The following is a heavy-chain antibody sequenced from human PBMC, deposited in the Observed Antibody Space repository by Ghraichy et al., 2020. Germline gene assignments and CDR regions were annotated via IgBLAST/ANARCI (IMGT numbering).Heavy chain of an antibody. J-gene: IGHJ4*02. D-gene: IGHD3-22*01. Sequence: LSLTCAASGFTFSIYGMHWVRQAPGKGLEWVAFIRYDGSNKYYADSVKGRFTISRDNSKNTLFLQMNSLKTEDTAVYYCAKDRAADSSGFDYWGQGTLVTVSS. V-gene: IGHV3-30*02. CDR1: GFTFSIYG. CDR3: AKDRAADSSGFDY. CDR2: IRYDGSNK.